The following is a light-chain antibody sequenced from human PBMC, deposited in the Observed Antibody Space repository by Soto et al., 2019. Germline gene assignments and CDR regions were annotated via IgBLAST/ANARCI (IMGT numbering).Light chain of an antibody. CDR3: RSFTSSTTYV. CDR2: NVN. J-gene: IGLJ1*01. V-gene: IGLV2-14*01. CDR1: SSDVGSYNH. Sequence: QSALTQSASVSGSPGQSITISCTGTSSDVGSYNHVSWYQQHPGEVPKLIIFNVNDRPSGVSNRFSGSKSGNTASLTISGLQAEDEADYYCRSFTSSTTYVFGTGTKVTVL.